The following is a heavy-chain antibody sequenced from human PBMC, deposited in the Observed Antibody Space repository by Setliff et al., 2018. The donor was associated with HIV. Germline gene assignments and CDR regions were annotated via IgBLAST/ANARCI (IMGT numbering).Heavy chain of an antibody. CDR2: IDPKNGKT. Sequence: GPQVKVSCKASGYTFTNYNIHWVQQAPGKGLQWMGRIDPKNGKTIYAEKFQGRVTIIADTSIDTTYMELSSLRSEDTAIYYCAAEGNIFDIWGQGTMVTVSS. J-gene: IGHJ3*02. V-gene: IGHV1-69-2*01. CDR3: AAEGNIFDI. CDR1: GYTFTNYN.